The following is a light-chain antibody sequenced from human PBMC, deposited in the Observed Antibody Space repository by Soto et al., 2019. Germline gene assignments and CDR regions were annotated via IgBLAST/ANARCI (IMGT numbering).Light chain of an antibody. CDR3: AAWDDTLNGPV. CDR1: RFNIGSNT. Sequence: SVLTQAPSASGTPGQRVTMSCSGSRFNIGSNTVSWYQQLPGTAPKLLIYSNDQRPSGVPDRFSGSTSGSSASLAIRGLQSEDEADYYCAAWDDTLNGPVFGGGTKLTVL. CDR2: SND. J-gene: IGLJ3*02. V-gene: IGLV1-44*01.